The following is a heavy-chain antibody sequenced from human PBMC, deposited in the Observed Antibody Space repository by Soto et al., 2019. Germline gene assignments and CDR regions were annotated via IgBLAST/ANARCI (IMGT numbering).Heavy chain of an antibody. CDR1: GFLFSGYA. D-gene: IGHD2-15*01. CDR3: ARSHVVVVAAALDS. J-gene: IGHJ4*02. Sequence: VQLVESGGISIQPGGSLTLSCEVSGFLFSGYAMTWVRQAPGKGLEWVSSITGGGDNIKYADSVRGRFTLSRDKSKNTLSLHMNILKDEDTAVYFCARSHVVVVAAALDSWGQGTLVTVSS. V-gene: IGHV3-23*04. CDR2: ITGGGDNI.